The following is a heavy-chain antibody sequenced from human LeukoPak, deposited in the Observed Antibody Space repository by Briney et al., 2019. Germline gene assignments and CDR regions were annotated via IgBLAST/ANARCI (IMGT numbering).Heavy chain of an antibody. CDR2: ISSSSSYI. CDR3: ASNGVYSGSSLD. J-gene: IGHJ4*02. Sequence: GGSLRLSCAASGFTFSSYSMNWVRQAPGKGPEWVSSISSSSSYIYYADSVKGRFTISRDNAKNSLYLQMNSLRAEDTAVYYCASNGVYSGSSLDWGQGTLVTVSS. V-gene: IGHV3-21*01. CDR1: GFTFSSYS. D-gene: IGHD1-26*01.